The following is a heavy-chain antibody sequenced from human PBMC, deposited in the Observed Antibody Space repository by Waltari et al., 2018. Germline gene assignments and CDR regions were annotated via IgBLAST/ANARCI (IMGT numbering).Heavy chain of an antibody. CDR1: GCTFTAYW. J-gene: IGHJ4*02. V-gene: IGHV3-7*01. CDR2: IKQDGSEK. CDR3: ARGGWGRYFDF. Sequence: EVQLVESGGDLVQPGGSLRLRCAASGCTFTAYWMNWVRQAPGKGLEWVANIKQDGSEKYYADSVKGRFTISRDNANNSLYLQMNRLSADDTAVYFCARGGWGRYFDFWGQGTLVTVSS. D-gene: IGHD3-16*01.